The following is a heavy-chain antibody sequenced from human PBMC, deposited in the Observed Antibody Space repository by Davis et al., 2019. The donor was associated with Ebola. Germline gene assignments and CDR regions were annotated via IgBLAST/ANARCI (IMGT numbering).Heavy chain of an antibody. Sequence: LKISCKDSGNSFNSHWIGWVRQMPGKGLEWMGIIYTGDSDIRYSPSFRGQVTISADKSTKTAFLQWSSLRASDTATYYCASLRRTITGMDDGFDIWGQGTMVTVSS. CDR2: IYTGDSDI. V-gene: IGHV5-51*01. J-gene: IGHJ3*02. D-gene: IGHD2-8*02. CDR1: GNSFNSHW. CDR3: ASLRRTITGMDDGFDI.